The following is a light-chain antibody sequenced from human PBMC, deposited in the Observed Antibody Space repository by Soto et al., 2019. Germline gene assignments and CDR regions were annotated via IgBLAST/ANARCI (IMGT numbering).Light chain of an antibody. J-gene: IGKJ5*01. V-gene: IGKV3D-7*01. CDR1: QAVNTR. CDR2: AAS. Sequence: EIVLTQSPATLSSFPGDRVTLSCRASQAVNTRLAWYQHKPGQAPRLLIYAASTLQNGVPSRFTGSGSGTEFTLTITGLQLEDFATYYCQQDYSTLATFGQGTRLE. CDR3: QQDYSTLAT.